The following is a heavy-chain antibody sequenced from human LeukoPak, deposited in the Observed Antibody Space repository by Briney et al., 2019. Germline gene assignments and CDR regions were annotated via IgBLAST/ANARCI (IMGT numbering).Heavy chain of an antibody. CDR2: IIPIFGTA. Sequence: SVKVSCKASGGTFSSYAISWVRQAPGQGLEWMGRIIPIFGTANYAQKFQGRVTITTDESTSTAYMELSSLRSEDTAVYYCARGALNPSYYDFWSGYPFDYWGQGTLVTVSS. J-gene: IGHJ4*02. D-gene: IGHD3-3*01. V-gene: IGHV1-69*05. CDR1: GGTFSSYA. CDR3: ARGALNPSYYDFWSGYPFDY.